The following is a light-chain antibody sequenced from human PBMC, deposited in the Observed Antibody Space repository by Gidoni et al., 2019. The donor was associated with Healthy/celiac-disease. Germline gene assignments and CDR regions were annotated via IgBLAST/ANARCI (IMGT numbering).Light chain of an antibody. Sequence: IHMTQSPSTLSASVGDRVTITCRASQSISSWLAWYQQKPGKAPKLLIYDASSLESGVPSRYSDSGSGTEFTLTISSRQPDDFATYYCQQYNSYSTFGQXTKVEIK. J-gene: IGKJ1*01. CDR3: QQYNSYST. CDR1: QSISSW. V-gene: IGKV1-5*01. CDR2: DAS.